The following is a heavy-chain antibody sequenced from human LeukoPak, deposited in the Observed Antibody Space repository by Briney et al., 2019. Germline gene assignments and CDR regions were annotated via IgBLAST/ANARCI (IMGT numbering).Heavy chain of an antibody. CDR3: ARTHCSGGSCYSWGAFDI. D-gene: IGHD2-15*01. J-gene: IGHJ3*02. CDR1: GYSFASYW. Sequence: GESLKISCKGSGYSFASYWIGWVRQMPGKGLEGMGIIYPGDSDTRYSPSFQGQVTISADKSISTAYLQWSSLKASDTAMYYCARTHCSGGSCYSWGAFDIWGQGTMVTVSS. V-gene: IGHV5-51*01. CDR2: IYPGDSDT.